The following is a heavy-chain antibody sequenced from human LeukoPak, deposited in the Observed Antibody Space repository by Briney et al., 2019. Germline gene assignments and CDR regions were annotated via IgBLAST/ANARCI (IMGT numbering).Heavy chain of an antibody. J-gene: IGHJ4*02. Sequence: GGSLRLSCAASGFTFSDYYMTWIRQAPGKGLECVSYIGGSGSSIKYADSVKGRFTISRDNAKNSLYLQMNSLRAEDMALYYCAKGERITISAPFDYWGQGTLVTVSS. CDR3: AKGERITISAPFDY. D-gene: IGHD3-9*01. CDR2: IGGSGSSI. V-gene: IGHV3-11*01. CDR1: GFTFSDYY.